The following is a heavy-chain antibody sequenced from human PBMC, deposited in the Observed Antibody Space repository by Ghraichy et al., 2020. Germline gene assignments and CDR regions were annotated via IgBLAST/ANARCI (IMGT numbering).Heavy chain of an antibody. Sequence: GSLNISCKGSGYSFTSYWIGWVRQMPGKGLEWMGIIYPGDSDTRYSPSFQGQVTISADKSISTAYLQWSSLKASDTAMYYCARHIYYYGSGYHYGMDVWGQGTTVTVSS. CDR2: IYPGDSDT. V-gene: IGHV5-51*01. J-gene: IGHJ6*02. CDR1: GYSFTSYW. CDR3: ARHIYYYGSGYHYGMDV. D-gene: IGHD3-10*01.